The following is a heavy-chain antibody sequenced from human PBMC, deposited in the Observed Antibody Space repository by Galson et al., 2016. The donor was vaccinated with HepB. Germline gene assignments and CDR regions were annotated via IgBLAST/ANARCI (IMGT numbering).Heavy chain of an antibody. J-gene: IGHJ4*02. Sequence: SETLSLTCTVSGDSVRSGNYYWSWIRQPPGKGLEWIGNVFHSGTTSYNPSLESRLTMSRDTSNNQLSLKLTSVTPADTAVYYCATGEAPPGLFDSWGQGTLVTVSS. CDR1: GDSVRSGNYY. V-gene: IGHV4-61*01. CDR2: VFHSGTT. CDR3: ATGEAPPGLFDS. D-gene: IGHD7-27*01.